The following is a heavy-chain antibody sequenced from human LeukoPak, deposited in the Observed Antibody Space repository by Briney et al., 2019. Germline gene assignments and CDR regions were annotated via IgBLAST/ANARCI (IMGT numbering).Heavy chain of an antibody. CDR2: LSYDGRIK. V-gene: IGHV3-30-3*01. D-gene: IGHD3-3*01. J-gene: IGHJ4*02. CDR3: ARDISEWYSVDY. Sequence: PGRSLRLSCAASGFTFGAYAMHWVRQAPGKGLEWVAFLSYDGRIKGYADSVKGRFTVSRDNSKNTLYLQMNNLRVEDTAVYYCARDISEWYSVDYWGQGTLVTVSS. CDR1: GFTFGAYA.